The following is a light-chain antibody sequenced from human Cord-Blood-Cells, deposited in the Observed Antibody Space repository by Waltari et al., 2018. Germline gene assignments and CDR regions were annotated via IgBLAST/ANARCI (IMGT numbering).Light chain of an antibody. CDR1: QCISSY. CDR2: AAS. Sequence: IQFTQSPSFLSASVGARVSIPCRASQCISSYLAWYQKKPGKAPKPLIYAASNLQSGGPSRFSGSGSGTEFTLTISSLQPEDFATYYCQQLNSYPYTFGQGTKLEIK. V-gene: IGKV1-9*01. CDR3: QQLNSYPYT. J-gene: IGKJ2*01.